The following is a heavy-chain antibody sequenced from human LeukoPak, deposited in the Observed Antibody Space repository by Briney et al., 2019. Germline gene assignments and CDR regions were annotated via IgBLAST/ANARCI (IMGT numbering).Heavy chain of an antibody. J-gene: IGHJ4*02. D-gene: IGHD3-16*01. Sequence: GGSLRLSCATSGFTFSDYMNWVRQAPGKGLEWVSYISSSSNTIYYADSVKGRFTISRDNAKNSLYPQMNSLRAEDTAVYYCARDRAAGAYPWYFDYWGQGTLVTVSS. CDR3: ARDRAAGAYPWYFDY. V-gene: IGHV3-48*01. CDR2: ISSSSNTI. CDR1: GFTFSDY.